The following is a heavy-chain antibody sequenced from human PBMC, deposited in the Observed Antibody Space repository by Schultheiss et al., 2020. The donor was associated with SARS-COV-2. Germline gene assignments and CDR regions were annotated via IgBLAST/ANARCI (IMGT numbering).Heavy chain of an antibody. Sequence: GGSLRLSCAASGFTFSSYAMSWVRQAPGKGLEWVSFISSTGGSTYYADSVKGRFTISRGNSRNTLYLQVNSLRAEDTAIFYCAREEYGGHNWYFDLWGRG. CDR1: GFTFSSYA. CDR3: AREEYGGHNWYFDL. CDR2: ISSTGGST. V-gene: IGHV3-23*01. J-gene: IGHJ2*01. D-gene: IGHD4-23*01.